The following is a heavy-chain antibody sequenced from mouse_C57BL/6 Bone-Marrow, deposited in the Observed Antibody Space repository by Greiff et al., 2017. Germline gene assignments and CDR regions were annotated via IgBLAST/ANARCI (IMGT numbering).Heavy chain of an antibody. J-gene: IGHJ2*01. D-gene: IGHD2-1*01. CDR1: GYTFTSYW. Sequence: QVQLKQPGAELVKPGASVKMSCKASGYTFTSYWITWVKQRPGQGLEWIGDIYPGCGSTNYNEKFKSKATLTVDTSSSTAYMQLSSLTSENSAVYYCAGGNYYFDYWGQGTTLTVSS. V-gene: IGHV1-55*01. CDR3: AGGNYYFDY. CDR2: IYPGCGST.